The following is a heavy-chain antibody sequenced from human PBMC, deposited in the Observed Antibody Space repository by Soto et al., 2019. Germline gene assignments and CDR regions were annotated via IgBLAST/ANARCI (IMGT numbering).Heavy chain of an antibody. CDR1: GFTFSSYA. D-gene: IGHD3-22*01. V-gene: IGHV3-64*01. Sequence: GGSLRLSCAASGFTFSSYAMHWVRQAPGKGLEYVSAISSNGGSTYYANSVKGRFTISRDNSKNTLYLQMGSLRAEDMAVYYCARAYRITMIVPWFDPWGQGTLVTVSS. CDR2: ISSNGGST. J-gene: IGHJ5*02. CDR3: ARAYRITMIVPWFDP.